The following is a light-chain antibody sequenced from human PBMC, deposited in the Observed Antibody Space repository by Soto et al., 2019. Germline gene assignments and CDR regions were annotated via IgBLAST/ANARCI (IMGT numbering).Light chain of an antibody. Sequence: EIVMTQSPATLSVSPGERATLSCRASQSVSSNLAWYQQKPGQAPRLLIYGASTRATGIPARFSGSGSGTDLTLTISSLQPEDFATYYCQQRSNWPLTFGGGTKVDIK. CDR1: QSVSSN. CDR3: QQRSNWPLT. J-gene: IGKJ4*01. V-gene: IGKV3-15*01. CDR2: GAS.